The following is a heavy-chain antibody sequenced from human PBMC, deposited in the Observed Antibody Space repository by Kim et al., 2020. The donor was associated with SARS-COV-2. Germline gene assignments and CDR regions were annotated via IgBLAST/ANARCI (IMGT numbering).Heavy chain of an antibody. D-gene: IGHD3-22*01. CDR1: GGSFSGYY. CDR2: INHSGST. CDR3: ARGRGHDSSFDY. J-gene: IGHJ4*02. V-gene: IGHV4-34*01. Sequence: SETLSLTCAVYGGSFSGYYWSWIRQPPGKGLEWIGEINHSGSTNYNPSLKSRVTISVDTSKNQFSLKLSSVTAADTAVYYCARGRGHDSSFDYWGQGTLVTVSS.